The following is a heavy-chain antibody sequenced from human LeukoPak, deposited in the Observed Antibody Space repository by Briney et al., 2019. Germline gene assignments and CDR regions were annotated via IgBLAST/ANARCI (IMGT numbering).Heavy chain of an antibody. J-gene: IGHJ5*02. CDR3: ARNFDMKGFDP. CDR2: INSDSGFT. Sequence: AGSVKVSCKASGYTFTGYYMNWVRQAPGQGLEWMGWINSDSGFTKYAQKFQGRVTMTRDTSITTVYMDLTRLTSDDTAVYYCARNFDMKGFDPWGQGTLVTVSS. V-gene: IGHV1-2*02. D-gene: IGHD3-9*01. CDR1: GYTFTGYY.